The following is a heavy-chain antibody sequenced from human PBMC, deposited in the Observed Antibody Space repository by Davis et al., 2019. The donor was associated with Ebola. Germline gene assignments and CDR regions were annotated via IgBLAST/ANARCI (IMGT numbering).Heavy chain of an antibody. D-gene: IGHD3-3*01. V-gene: IGHV3-33*08. CDR3: ARDLTIFGVVLSDYGMDV. CDR1: GFTFISYG. J-gene: IGHJ6*02. CDR2: IWYDGSNK. Sequence: GESLKISCAASGFTFISYGMHWVRQAPGKGLEWVAVIWYDGSNKYYADSVKGRFTISRDNSKNTLYLQMNSLRAEDTAVYYCARDLTIFGVVLSDYGMDVWGQGTTVTVSS.